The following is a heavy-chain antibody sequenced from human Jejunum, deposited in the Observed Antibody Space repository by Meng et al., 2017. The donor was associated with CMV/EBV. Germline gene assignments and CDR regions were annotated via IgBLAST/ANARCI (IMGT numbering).Heavy chain of an antibody. D-gene: IGHD6-6*01. CDR1: GDSISGSTYY. V-gene: IGHV4-39*07. CDR3: ARMTYSSSPVD. CDR2: IYYSGST. J-gene: IGHJ4*02. Sequence: QPQLQESGPGLVKPSYTLSLTCIVSGDSISGSTYYWGWIRQPPGKGLEWIGNIYYSGSTYYTPSLKSRVSISVDTSTNQFSLRLSSMTAADTAVYYCARMTYSSSPVDWGQGTLVTVSS.